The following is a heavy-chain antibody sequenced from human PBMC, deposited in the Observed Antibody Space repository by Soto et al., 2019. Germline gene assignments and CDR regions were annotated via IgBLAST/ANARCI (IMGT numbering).Heavy chain of an antibody. CDR2: IIPIFGTA. J-gene: IGHJ5*02. Sequence: SVKVSCKASGGTFSSYAISWVRQAPGQGLEWMGGIIPIFGTANCAQKFQGRVTITADESTSTAYMELSSLRSEDTAVYYCARDAHAYGDVNSNWFDPSCQGQLVTVSS. CDR3: ARDAHAYGDVNSNWFDP. CDR1: GGTFSSYA. V-gene: IGHV1-69*13. D-gene: IGHD4-17*01.